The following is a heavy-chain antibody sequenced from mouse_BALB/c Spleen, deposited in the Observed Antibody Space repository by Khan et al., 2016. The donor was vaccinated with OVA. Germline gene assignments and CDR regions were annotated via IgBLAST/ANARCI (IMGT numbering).Heavy chain of an antibody. D-gene: IGHD2-1*01. CDR3: ARSNYGNFAH. CDR1: GFTFSSYT. V-gene: IGHV5-9*03. J-gene: IGHJ3*01. CDR2: ISSGGDNT. Sequence: EVQLQESGGGLVKPGGSLKLSCAAAGFTFSSYTMSWVRQTPEKRLEWVATISSGGDNTYYPDSVKGRFTISRDNAKNNLYLQMSSLRSEDTAWYYCARSNYGNFAHWGQGTLVTVSA.